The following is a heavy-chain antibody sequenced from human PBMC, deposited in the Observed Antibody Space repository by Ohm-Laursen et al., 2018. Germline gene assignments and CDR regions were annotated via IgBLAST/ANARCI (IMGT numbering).Heavy chain of an antibody. J-gene: IGHJ4*02. CDR3: ARGETTIFFDS. V-gene: IGHV4-59*08. D-gene: IGHD3-9*01. CDR1: GGSISSYY. Sequence: SETLSLTCTVSGGSISSYYWNWIRQPPGKGLEWIGYIYYSGSTYYNPSLKSRITISVDTSKNQFSLKLTSVTAADTAVYYCARGETTIFFDSWGQGTLVTVSS. CDR2: IYYSGST.